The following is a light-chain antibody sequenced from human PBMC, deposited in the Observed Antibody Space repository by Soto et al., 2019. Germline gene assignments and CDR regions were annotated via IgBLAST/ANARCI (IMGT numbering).Light chain of an antibody. CDR2: EVS. J-gene: IGLJ2*01. Sequence: QSVLTQPPSASGSPGQSVTISCTGTSSDVGGYDYVSWYQQHPGKAPKLIIYEVSKRPSVVPDRFSGSKSGNTASLTVTGLQAEDEADYYCSSYAGSNNLIFGGGTKLTVL. CDR1: SSDVGGYDY. V-gene: IGLV2-8*01. CDR3: SSYAGSNNLI.